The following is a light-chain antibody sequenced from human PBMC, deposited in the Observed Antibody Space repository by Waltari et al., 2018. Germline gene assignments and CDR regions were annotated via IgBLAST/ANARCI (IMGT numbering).Light chain of an antibody. V-gene: IGKV2-30*01. CDR2: KVS. J-gene: IGKJ4*01. CDR3: QQYYSIPLT. CDR1: QSLVYTNGNTY. Sequence: DIVMTQSPLSLPVTLGQPASISCRSSQSLVYTNGNTYLNWFHQRPGQSPRRLIYKVSNRDSGVPDRFSGSGSGTDFTLKISRVEAEDVAVYYCQQYYSIPLTFGGGTRVEIK.